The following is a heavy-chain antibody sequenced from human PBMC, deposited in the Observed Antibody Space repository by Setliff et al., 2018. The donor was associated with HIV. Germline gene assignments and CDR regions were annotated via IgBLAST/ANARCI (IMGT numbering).Heavy chain of an antibody. V-gene: IGHV4-34*01. CDR3: ARKHLFNVFDY. CDR2: ISHGGSA. Sequence: SETLSLTCAVYGESLSAYYWTWIRQPPGKGLEWIGEISHGGSANYNPSLKSRVTISVDTSKNQFSLKLSSVTAADTAVYYCARKHLFNVFDYWGQGTLVTVSS. D-gene: IGHD2-8*01. J-gene: IGHJ4*02. CDR1: GESLSAYY.